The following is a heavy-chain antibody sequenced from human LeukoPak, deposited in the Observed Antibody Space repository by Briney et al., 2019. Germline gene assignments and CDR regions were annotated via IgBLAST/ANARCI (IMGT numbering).Heavy chain of an antibody. Sequence: PSETLSLTCTVSGGSISSYYWSWIRQPPGKGLEWIGYIYYSGSTNYNPSLKSRVTISVDTSKNQFSLKLSSVTAADTAVYYCARRYGSYYEGWFFDYWGQGTLVTVSS. CDR1: GGSISSYY. CDR3: ARRYGSYYEGWFFDY. V-gene: IGHV4-59*08. D-gene: IGHD1-26*01. J-gene: IGHJ4*02. CDR2: IYYSGST.